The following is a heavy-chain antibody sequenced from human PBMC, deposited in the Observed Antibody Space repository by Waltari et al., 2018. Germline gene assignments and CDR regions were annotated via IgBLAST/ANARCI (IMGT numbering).Heavy chain of an antibody. V-gene: IGHV4-59*01. CDR1: GGSISSYY. D-gene: IGHD2-2*01. Sequence: QVQLQESGPGLVKPSATLSLTCTVSGGSISSYYWSWIRQPPGQGLEWIGYIYYSGSTNYHPALKSRVTISVDTSKNQFSLKLSSVTAADTAVYYCAREYLGRFDYWGQGTLVTVSS. CDR3: AREYLGRFDY. J-gene: IGHJ4*02. CDR2: IYYSGST.